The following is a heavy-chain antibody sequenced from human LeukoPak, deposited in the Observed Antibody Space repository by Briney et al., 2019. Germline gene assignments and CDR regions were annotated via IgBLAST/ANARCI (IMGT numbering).Heavy chain of an antibody. Sequence: GGSLRLSCAASGFTFSSYAIHWVRQAPGKGLEWVAVISFDGTSKYYPDSVKGQFTISRDNSKNTLYLQMNSLRAEDTAVYFCAREKNVRGGYGGYFDYWGQGTLDTVSS. D-gene: IGHD5-12*01. J-gene: IGHJ4*02. CDR1: GFTFSSYA. V-gene: IGHV3-30-3*01. CDR2: ISFDGTSK. CDR3: AREKNVRGGYGGYFDY.